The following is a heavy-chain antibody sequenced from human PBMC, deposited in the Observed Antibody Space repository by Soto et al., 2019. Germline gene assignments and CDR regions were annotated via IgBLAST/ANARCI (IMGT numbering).Heavy chain of an antibody. Sequence: QVQLVQSGAEVKKPGSSVKVSCKASGGTFSSYAISWVRQAPGQGLEWMGGIIPIFGTANYAQKFQGRVTIPADESTSTAYMELSSLRAEDTAVYYCARDHPYDYGGYVRRGGYYYYGMDVWGQGTTVTVSS. D-gene: IGHD4-17*01. V-gene: IGHV1-69*01. CDR2: IIPIFGTA. CDR1: GGTFSSYA. J-gene: IGHJ6*02. CDR3: ARDHPYDYGGYVRRGGYYYYGMDV.